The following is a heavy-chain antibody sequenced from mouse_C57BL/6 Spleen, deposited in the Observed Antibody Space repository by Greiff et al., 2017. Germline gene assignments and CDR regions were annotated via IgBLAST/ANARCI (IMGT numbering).Heavy chain of an antibody. CDR2: IYPGSGST. Sequence: QVQLQQPGAELVKPGASVKMSCKASGYTFTSYWLTWVKQRPGQGLEWIGDIYPGSGSTNYNEKFKSKATLTVDTSSSTAYMQLSSLTSEDSAVYYCARSLNWSPMDYWGQGTSVTVSS. D-gene: IGHD4-1*01. CDR3: ARSLNWSPMDY. J-gene: IGHJ4*01. V-gene: IGHV1-55*01. CDR1: GYTFTSYW.